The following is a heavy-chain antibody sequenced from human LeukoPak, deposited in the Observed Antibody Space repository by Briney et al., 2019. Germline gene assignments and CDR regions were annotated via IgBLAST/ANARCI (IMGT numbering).Heavy chain of an antibody. V-gene: IGHV3-21*01. D-gene: IGHD4-23*01. Sequence: GGSLRLSCAASGFTFSSYSMNWVRQAPGKGLEWVSSISSSSYIYYADSVKGRFTISRDNANNSLYLQMNSLRAEDTAVYYCARDRGGNSDFDYWGQGTLVTVSS. J-gene: IGHJ4*02. CDR2: ISSSSYI. CDR1: GFTFSSYS. CDR3: ARDRGGNSDFDY.